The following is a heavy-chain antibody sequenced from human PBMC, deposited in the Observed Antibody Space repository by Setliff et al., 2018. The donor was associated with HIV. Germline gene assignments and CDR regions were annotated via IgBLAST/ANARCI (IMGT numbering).Heavy chain of an antibody. V-gene: IGHV1-2*06. CDR2: INPNSGDT. D-gene: IGHD2-21*01. Sequence: ASVKVSCKASGYTFTRYYMHWVRQAPGQGLEWMGRINPNSGDTNYAQKFQGRVTMTRDTSISTAYMELSRLRSDDTAVYYCARVLHCGGDCYTDAFDIWGQGTMVTVSS. CDR1: GYTFTRYY. CDR3: ARVLHCGGDCYTDAFDI. J-gene: IGHJ3*02.